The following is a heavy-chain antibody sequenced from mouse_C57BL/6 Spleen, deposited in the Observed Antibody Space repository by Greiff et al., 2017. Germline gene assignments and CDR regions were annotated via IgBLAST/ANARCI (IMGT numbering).Heavy chain of an antibody. J-gene: IGHJ3*01. V-gene: IGHV1-62-2*01. CDR3: ARHEDQNYDYPAWFAY. D-gene: IGHD2-4*01. CDR1: GYTFTEYT. CDR2: FYPGSGSI. Sequence: VQLQQSGAELVKPGASVKLSCKASGYTFTEYTIHWVKQRSGQGLAWIGWFYPGSGSIKYNEKFKDKATLTADKSSSTVYMELSRLTSEDSAVYFCARHEDQNYDYPAWFAYWGQGTLVTVSA.